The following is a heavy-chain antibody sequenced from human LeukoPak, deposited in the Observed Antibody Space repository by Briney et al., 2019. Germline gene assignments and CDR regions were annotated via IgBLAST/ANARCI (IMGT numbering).Heavy chain of an antibody. CDR1: GFTFSSCG. CDR2: ISYDGSNK. D-gene: IGHD3-22*01. CDR3: AKEYYYDSVLDY. Sequence: GESLRLSCAASGFTFSSCGMHWVRQAPGKGLEWVAVISYDGSNKYYADSVKGRFTISRDNSKNTLYLQMNSLRAEDTAVYYCAKEYYYDSVLDYWGQGTLVTVSS. J-gene: IGHJ4*02. V-gene: IGHV3-30*18.